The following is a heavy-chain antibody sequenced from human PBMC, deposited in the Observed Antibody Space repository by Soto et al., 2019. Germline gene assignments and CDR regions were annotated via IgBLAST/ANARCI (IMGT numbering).Heavy chain of an antibody. CDR2: ISSSSSVI. CDR3: ARDLSWGSNWYYYMDV. CDR1: GFILSDCA. D-gene: IGHD7-27*01. V-gene: IGHV3-48*01. Sequence: EVQLVESGGGLVQPGGSLRLSCATSGFILSDCAMNWVRQAPGKGLAWVSYISSSSSVIDYADSVKGRFTVSRANARNSLELQMNSLRAEDTAVYYCARDLSWGSNWYYYMDVWGKGTTVTVSS. J-gene: IGHJ6*03.